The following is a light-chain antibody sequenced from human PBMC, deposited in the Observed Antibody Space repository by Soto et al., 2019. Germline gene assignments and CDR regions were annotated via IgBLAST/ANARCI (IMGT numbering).Light chain of an antibody. J-gene: IGKJ5*01. V-gene: IGKV3D-15*01. CDR1: QSAVSF. CDR3: QQHNQWPIT. CDR2: YXS. Sequence: IVMTQSPATMSLSRGKTATIYXRASQSAVSFLSWYQQKPGXAPRXXXYYXSTRATGSPARLSGSGSGTEFTLTINSLQSEDSAVYYCQQHNQWPITFGQGTRLEIK.